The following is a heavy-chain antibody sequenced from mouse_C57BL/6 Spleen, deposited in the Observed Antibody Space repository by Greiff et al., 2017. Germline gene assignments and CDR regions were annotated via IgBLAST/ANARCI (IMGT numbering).Heavy chain of an antibody. Sequence: VQLQQSGPELVKPGASVKISCKASGYTFTDSYINWVKQRPGQGLEWIGWIFPGSGSTYYNEKFKGKATLTVDKSSSTAYMLLSILTSEDSAVYFCARGDYDYDGFAYGGQGTLVTVSA. CDR1: GYTFTDSY. CDR2: IFPGSGST. D-gene: IGHD2-4*01. V-gene: IGHV1-75*01. J-gene: IGHJ3*01. CDR3: ARGDYDYDGFAY.